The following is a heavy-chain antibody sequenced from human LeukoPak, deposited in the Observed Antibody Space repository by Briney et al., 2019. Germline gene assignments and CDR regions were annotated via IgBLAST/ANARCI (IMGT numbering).Heavy chain of an antibody. J-gene: IGHJ4*02. Sequence: SEILSLTCTVSGGSISSYYWSWIRQPAGRGLEWIGRIYTSGSTNYNPSLKSRVTMSVDTSKNQFSLKLSSVTAADTAVYYCARGAKLYCSSTSCIFFDYWGQGTLVTVSS. CDR2: IYTSGST. CDR1: GGSISSYY. V-gene: IGHV4-4*07. CDR3: ARGAKLYCSSTSCIFFDY. D-gene: IGHD2-2*01.